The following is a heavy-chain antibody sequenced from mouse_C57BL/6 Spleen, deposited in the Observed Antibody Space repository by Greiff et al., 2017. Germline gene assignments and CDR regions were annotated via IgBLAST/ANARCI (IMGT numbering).Heavy chain of an antibody. V-gene: IGHV1-15*01. Sequence: QVQLQQSGAELVRPGASVTLSCKASGYTFTDYEMHWVKQTPVHGLEWIGALDPETGGTAYNQKFKGKAILTADKSSSTAYMVLRSLTSEDSAVYYCSRVDWENSDYWGQGTTLTVSS. CDR1: GYTFTDYE. CDR2: LDPETGGT. D-gene: IGHD4-1*01. J-gene: IGHJ2*01. CDR3: SRVDWENSDY.